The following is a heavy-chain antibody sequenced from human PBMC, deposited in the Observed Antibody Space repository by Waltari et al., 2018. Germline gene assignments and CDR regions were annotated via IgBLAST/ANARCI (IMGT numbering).Heavy chain of an antibody. D-gene: IGHD2-2*01. J-gene: IGHJ4*02. CDR1: GYTFNTYW. CDR2: IYPYDSDS. V-gene: IGHV5-51*01. CDR3: ARQDIFSSSTISYKGRGLYYFDY. Sequence: EVQLVQSGPEVKKPGESLRISCTASGYTFNTYWIAWLRQMPGKGLELVGLIYPYDSDSIYHPPFQGQVTISAAKSVNTAYLQWNSLTASDTAMYYCARQDIFSSSTISYKGRGLYYFDYWGQGTLVTVSS.